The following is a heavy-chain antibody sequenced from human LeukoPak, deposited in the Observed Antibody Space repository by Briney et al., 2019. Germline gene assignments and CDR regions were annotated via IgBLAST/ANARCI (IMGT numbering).Heavy chain of an antibody. J-gene: IGHJ4*02. CDR3: AREDTTVTEPFDY. CDR2: IWYDGSNK. V-gene: IGHV3-33*01. Sequence: GGSLRLSCAASGFTFSSYGMHWVRQAPGKGLEWVAVIWYDGSNKYYADSVKGRFTISRDNSKNTLYLQMNSLRAEDTAVYYCAREDTTVTEPFDYWGQGTLVTVFS. CDR1: GFTFSSYG. D-gene: IGHD4-17*01.